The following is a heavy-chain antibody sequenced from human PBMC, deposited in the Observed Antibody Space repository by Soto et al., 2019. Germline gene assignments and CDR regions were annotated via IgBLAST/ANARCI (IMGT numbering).Heavy chain of an antibody. CDR2: IYYSGST. CDR3: ARHSAILWFGELLDFDY. CDR1: GGSISSYY. Sequence: PSETLSLTCTVSGGSISSYYWSWIRQPPGKGLEWIGYIYYSGSTNYNPSLKSRVTISVDTSKNQFSLKLSSVTAADTAVYYCARHSAILWFGELLDFDYWGQGTLVTVSS. V-gene: IGHV4-59*08. J-gene: IGHJ4*02. D-gene: IGHD3-10*01.